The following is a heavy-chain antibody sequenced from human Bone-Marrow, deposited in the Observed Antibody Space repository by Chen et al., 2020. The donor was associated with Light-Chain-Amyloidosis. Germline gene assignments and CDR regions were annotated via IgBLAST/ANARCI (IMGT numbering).Heavy chain of an antibody. Sequence: EVQLEQSGPEVKKPGESLKISCKGSGYTFPNYWIGWVRQMPGKGLEWMGVIYPDDCDARYSSPFEGQVTISAEKSITTAYRQWRSLKASDTAMYYCARRRDGYNFDYWGQGTLVTVSS. CDR3: ARRRDGYNFDY. V-gene: IGHV5-51*01. CDR1: GYTFPNYW. D-gene: IGHD5-12*01. J-gene: IGHJ4*02. CDR2: IYPDDCDA.